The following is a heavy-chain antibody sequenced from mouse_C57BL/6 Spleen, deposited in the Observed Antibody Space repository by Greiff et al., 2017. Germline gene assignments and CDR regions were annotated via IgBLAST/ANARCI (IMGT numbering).Heavy chain of an antibody. J-gene: IGHJ4*01. CDR3: ARCYYYGISPYYAIDY. D-gene: IGHD1-1*01. Sequence: QVQLQQPGAELVRPGTSVKLSCKASGYTFTSYWMHWVKQRPGQGLEWIGVIDPSDSYTNYNQKFKGKATLTVDTSSSTAYMHLSSLTSEDSAVYYCARCYYYGISPYYAIDYWGQGTSVTVSS. V-gene: IGHV1-59*01. CDR1: GYTFTSYW. CDR2: IDPSDSYT.